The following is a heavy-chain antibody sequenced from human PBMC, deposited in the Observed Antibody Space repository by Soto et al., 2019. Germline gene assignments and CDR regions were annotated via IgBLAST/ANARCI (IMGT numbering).Heavy chain of an antibody. CDR1: GFTFDDYA. J-gene: IGHJ3*02. D-gene: IGHD4-17*01. V-gene: IGHV3-9*01. CDR2: ISWNSGSI. Sequence: EVQLVESGGGLVQPGMSLRLSCAASGFTFDDYAMHWVRQAPGKGLEWVSGISWNSGSIGYADCVKGRFTISRDNAKNSLYLEMNSLSAEDTALYYCAKVALGTTVTTEGAFDIWGQGTMVTVSS. CDR3: AKVALGTTVTTEGAFDI.